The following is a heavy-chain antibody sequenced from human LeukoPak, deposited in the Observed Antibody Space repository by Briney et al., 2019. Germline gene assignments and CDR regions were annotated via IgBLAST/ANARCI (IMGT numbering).Heavy chain of an antibody. CDR1: GFTFSSYT. Sequence: PGGSLRLSCAASGFTFSSYTMNWVRQAPGKGLEWVSSISSSSSYIYYADSVKGRFTISRDNAKNSLYLQMNSLRAEDTAVYYCARPWSHYGSGSYGYWGQGTLVTVSS. V-gene: IGHV3-21*01. J-gene: IGHJ4*02. D-gene: IGHD3-10*01. CDR2: ISSSSSYI. CDR3: ARPWSHYGSGSYGY.